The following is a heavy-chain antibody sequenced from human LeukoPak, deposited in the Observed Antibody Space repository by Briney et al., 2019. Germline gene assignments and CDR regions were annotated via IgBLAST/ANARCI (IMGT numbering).Heavy chain of an antibody. CDR1: GFTFSSYW. Sequence: QPGGSLRLSCAASGFTFSSYWMSWVRQAPGKGLEWLSAMTGPADTTYYAESVKGRFTISRDYSKSMVFLQMNSLRVEDTAIYYCAKGAEIDHWGQGTLVTVSS. J-gene: IGHJ4*02. CDR3: AKGAEIDH. V-gene: IGHV3-23*01. CDR2: MTGPADTT.